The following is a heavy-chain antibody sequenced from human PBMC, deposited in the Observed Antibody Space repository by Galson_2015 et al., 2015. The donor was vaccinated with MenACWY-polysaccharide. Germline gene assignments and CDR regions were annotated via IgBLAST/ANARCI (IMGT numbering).Heavy chain of an antibody. CDR3: AKYSWRQLVRHFDL. D-gene: IGHD6-13*01. CDR1: GFTFRNYW. Sequence: SLRLSCAASGFTFRNYWMSWVRQAPGKGLEWVANIKEDGSEKYYVDSVRGRFTISRDNSKNTMYLQMNGLRAEDTAAYYCAKYSWRQLVRHFDLWGRGTLVTVSS. CDR2: IKEDGSEK. V-gene: IGHV3-7*03. J-gene: IGHJ2*01.